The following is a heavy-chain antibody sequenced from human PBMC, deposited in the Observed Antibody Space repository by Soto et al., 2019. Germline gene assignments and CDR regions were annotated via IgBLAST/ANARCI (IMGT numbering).Heavy chain of an antibody. J-gene: IGHJ6*03. CDR3: ARLGCSGGSCYYYYYYYMDV. Sequence: PSETLSLTCTVSGGSISSSSYYWGWIRQPPGKGLEWIGSIYYSGSTYYNPSLKSRVTISVDTSKNQFSLKLSSVTAADTAVYYCARLGCSGGSCYYYYYYYMDVWGKGTTVTVSS. CDR1: GGSISSSSYY. D-gene: IGHD2-15*01. CDR2: IYYSGST. V-gene: IGHV4-39*01.